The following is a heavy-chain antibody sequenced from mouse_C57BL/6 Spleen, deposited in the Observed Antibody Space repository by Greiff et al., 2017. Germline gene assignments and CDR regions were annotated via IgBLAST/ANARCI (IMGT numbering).Heavy chain of an antibody. V-gene: IGHV5-9-1*02. CDR1: GFTFSSYA. D-gene: IGHD2-3*01. CDR2: ISSGGDYI. CDR3: TIDGYPFAY. Sequence: DVMLVESGEGLVKPGGSLKLSCAASGFTFSSYAMSWVRQTPEKRLEWVAYISSGGDYIYYADTVKGRFTISRDNARNTLYLQMSSLKSEDTAMYYCTIDGYPFAYWGQGTLVTVSA. J-gene: IGHJ3*01.